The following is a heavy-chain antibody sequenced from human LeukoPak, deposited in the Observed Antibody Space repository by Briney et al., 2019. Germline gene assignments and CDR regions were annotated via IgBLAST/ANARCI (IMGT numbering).Heavy chain of an antibody. J-gene: IGHJ5*02. CDR1: GGSIISHY. Sequence: SETLFLTCTVSGGSIISHYWSWIRQSPGKGLEWIGYIYDSGGSNYNPSLKSRATMSVDTSKNQFSLKLSSVTAADTAVYYCVTMRDWFDPWGQGTLVTVSS. CDR2: IYDSGGS. CDR3: VTMRDWFDP. V-gene: IGHV4-59*11.